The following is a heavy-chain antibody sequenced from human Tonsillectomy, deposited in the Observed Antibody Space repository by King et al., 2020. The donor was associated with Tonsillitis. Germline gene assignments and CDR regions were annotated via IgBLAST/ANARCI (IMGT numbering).Heavy chain of an antibody. V-gene: IGHV4-31*01. CDR3: ARGDGYYFDY. Sequence: QLQESGPGLVKPAQTLSLNCTVSGGHITSDGYYWSWIRQHPGQGLEWIGNIYYSGSTYYNPSLKSLVTISVDTSKNEFSLKLNSVTAADTAVYYCARGDGYYFDYWGQGTLVTVSS. CDR2: IYYSGST. D-gene: IGHD5-24*01. CDR1: GGHITSDGYY. J-gene: IGHJ4*02.